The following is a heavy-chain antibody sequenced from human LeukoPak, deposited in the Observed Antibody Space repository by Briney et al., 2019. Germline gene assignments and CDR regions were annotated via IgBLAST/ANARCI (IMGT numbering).Heavy chain of an antibody. D-gene: IGHD2-15*01. J-gene: IGHJ3*01. V-gene: IGHV4-34*01. CDR3: ARIGYRCSGGSCYSGAFDV. Sequence: SETLSLTCAVYGGSFSGYYWSWIRQPPGKGLEWIGEINHSGSTNYNPSLKSRVTISEDTSKNQFSLKMSSVTAADTAVYYCARIGYRCSGGSCYSGAFDVWGQGTMVTVSS. CDR2: INHSGST. CDR1: GGSFSGYY.